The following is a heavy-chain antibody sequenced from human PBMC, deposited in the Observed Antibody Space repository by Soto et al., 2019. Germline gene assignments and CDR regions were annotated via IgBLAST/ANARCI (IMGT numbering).Heavy chain of an antibody. Sequence: SETLSLTCAVYGGSFSGYYWSWIRQPPGKGLEWIGYIFYSGITHYNPSLKSRVTTSVDTSKNQFSLNLTSVTAADTAVYYCARALGSSPLSYWGQGTLVTVSS. D-gene: IGHD6-6*01. J-gene: IGHJ4*02. CDR2: IFYSGIT. CDR3: ARALGSSPLSY. V-gene: IGHV4-34*12. CDR1: GGSFSGYY.